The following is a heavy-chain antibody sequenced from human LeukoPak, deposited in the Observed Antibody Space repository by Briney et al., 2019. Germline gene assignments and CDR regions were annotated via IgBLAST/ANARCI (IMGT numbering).Heavy chain of an antibody. CDR2: IRYDGIDK. D-gene: IGHD2-21*01. V-gene: IGHV3-30*02. Sequence: GGSLRLSCAASGFTFRTYGLHWVRQAPGKGLEWVTFIRYDGIDKYYADSVKGRFTISRDNSKNTLFLQMDSLRVADTAIYYCAKRADCDDSSRALYYAFYLWGQGTMVTVSS. CDR3: AKRADCDDSSRALYYAFYL. J-gene: IGHJ3*01. CDR1: GFTFRTYG.